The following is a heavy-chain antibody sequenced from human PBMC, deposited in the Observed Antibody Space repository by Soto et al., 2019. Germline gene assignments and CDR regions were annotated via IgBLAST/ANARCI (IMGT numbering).Heavy chain of an antibody. CDR3: ARDLLLWFGELEYYFDY. Sequence: QVQLVESGGGVVQPGRSLRLSCAASGFTFSSYGMHWVRQAPGKGLEWVAVIWYDGSNKYYADSVKGRFTISRDNSKNTXYLQXNSLRAEDTAVYYCARDLLLWFGELEYYFDYWGQGTLVTVSS. CDR1: GFTFSSYG. V-gene: IGHV3-33*01. CDR2: IWYDGSNK. J-gene: IGHJ4*02. D-gene: IGHD3-10*01.